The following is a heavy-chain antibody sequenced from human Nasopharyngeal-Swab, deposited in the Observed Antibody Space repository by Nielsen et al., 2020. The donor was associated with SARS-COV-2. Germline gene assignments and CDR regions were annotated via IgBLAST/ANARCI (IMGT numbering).Heavy chain of an antibody. V-gene: IGHV4-59*11. J-gene: IGHJ5*02. Sequence: SETLSLTCTVSGVSISSQYWSWIRQPPGKGLEWIGYISHNSGTNYNPSLKSRVTMFMDTSKNQFSPKLRSVTAADTAVYYCAKEGATGWFAPWGQGTLVTVSS. CDR3: AKEGATGWFAP. CDR1: GVSISSQY. CDR2: ISHNSGT.